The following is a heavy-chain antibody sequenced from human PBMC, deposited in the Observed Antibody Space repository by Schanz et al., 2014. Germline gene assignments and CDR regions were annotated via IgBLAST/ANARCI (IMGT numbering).Heavy chain of an antibody. D-gene: IGHD2-8*02. V-gene: IGHV3-23*04. J-gene: IGHJ4*02. CDR1: GFSFGNYG. Sequence: EVQLVESGGGLVQPGGSLRLSCEASGFSFGNYGMSWVRQGPGKGLEWVSGFDAHDGRAYYADSAKGRFTISRDNSKSTLYVEMNSLRVEDTAVYYCAKTLFPGGTQTFGNWGRGTLVTVSS. CDR2: FDAHDGRA. CDR3: AKTLFPGGTQTFGN.